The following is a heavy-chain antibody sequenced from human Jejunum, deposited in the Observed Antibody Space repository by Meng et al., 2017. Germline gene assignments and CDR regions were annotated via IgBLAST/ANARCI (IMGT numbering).Heavy chain of an antibody. V-gene: IGHV3-33*01. CDR1: GFTISNYG. CDR2: VYYDGSKK. CDR3: ARDLSTGSFDY. D-gene: IGHD1-1*01. Sequence: GESLKISCAASGFTISNYGMHWVRQAPGKGLEWVAGVYYDGSKKVYADAVKGRFTISRDFSKNTLYLQMNSLTVEDTAVYYCARDLSTGSFDYGGQGTLVTVSS. J-gene: IGHJ4*01.